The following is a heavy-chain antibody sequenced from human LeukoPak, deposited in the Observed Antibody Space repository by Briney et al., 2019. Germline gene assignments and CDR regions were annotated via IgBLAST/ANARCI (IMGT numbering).Heavy chain of an antibody. CDR3: AREGGSSGYYYDYFDY. CDR1: GFSFSTYT. V-gene: IGHV3-48*01. J-gene: IGHJ4*02. D-gene: IGHD3-22*01. CDR2: IISSGSNM. Sequence: GGSLRPSCAASGFSFSTYTINWVRQAPGKGLEWVSSIISSGSNMYYADSVKGRFTISRDNAKNSLYLQMNSLRAEDTAVYYCAREGGSSGYYYDYFDYWGQGTLVTVSP.